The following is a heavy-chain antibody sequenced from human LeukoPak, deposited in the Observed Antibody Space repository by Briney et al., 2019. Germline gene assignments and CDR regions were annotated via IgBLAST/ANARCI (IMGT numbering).Heavy chain of an antibody. CDR3: ARHCSSTSCYTYFDY. V-gene: IGHV4-39*01. J-gene: IGHJ4*02. D-gene: IGHD2-2*01. Sequence: SETLSLTCSVSGGSISSRSYYWGWIRHPPGKGLEWIGSISYSASTYYNPSLKSRVTISVDTSKNQFSLKLSSVTAADTAVYYCARHCSSTSCYTYFDYWGQGTLVTVSS. CDR1: GGSISSRSYY. CDR2: ISYSAST.